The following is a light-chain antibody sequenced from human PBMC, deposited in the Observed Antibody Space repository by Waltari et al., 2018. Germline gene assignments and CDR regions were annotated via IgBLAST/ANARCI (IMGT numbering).Light chain of an antibody. CDR2: GAS. V-gene: IGKV3-15*01. J-gene: IGKJ1*01. CDR3: QQYSNWPRT. Sequence: EIVLTQSPATLSLSPGERATLYCRASQSVSSSLAWYQQKPGQAPRLLIYGASSRATGIPDRFSGSGSGTDFTLTISSLEPEDFAIYYCQQYSNWPRTFGQGTKVEIK. CDR1: QSVSSS.